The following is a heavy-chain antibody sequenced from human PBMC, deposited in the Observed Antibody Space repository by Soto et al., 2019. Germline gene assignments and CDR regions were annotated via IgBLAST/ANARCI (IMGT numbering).Heavy chain of an antibody. D-gene: IGHD6-19*01. CDR3: ARVGQRGGWLPVDY. J-gene: IGHJ4*02. V-gene: IGHV3-33*01. Sequence: GGSLRLSCAASGFTFSSYGMHWVRQAPGKGLEWVAVIWYDGSNKYYADSVKGRFTISRDNSKNTLYLQMNSLRAEDTAVYYCARVGQRGGWLPVDYWGQGTLVAVSS. CDR2: IWYDGSNK. CDR1: GFTFSSYG.